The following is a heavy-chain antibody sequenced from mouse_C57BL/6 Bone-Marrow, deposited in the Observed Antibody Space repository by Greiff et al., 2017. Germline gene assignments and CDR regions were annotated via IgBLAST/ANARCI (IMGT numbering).Heavy chain of an antibody. D-gene: IGHD1-1*01. CDR3: ARGDYSRGWFDV. J-gene: IGHJ1*03. V-gene: IGHV1-53*01. Sequence: QVQLQQPGTELVKPGASVKLSCKASGYTFTSYWMHWVKQRPGQGLEWIGNINQSNGGTNYNEKFKSKATLTVDKSSSTAYMQLSSLTSEDAAVYYCARGDYSRGWFDVWGTGTTVTVSS. CDR1: GYTFTSYW. CDR2: INQSNGGT.